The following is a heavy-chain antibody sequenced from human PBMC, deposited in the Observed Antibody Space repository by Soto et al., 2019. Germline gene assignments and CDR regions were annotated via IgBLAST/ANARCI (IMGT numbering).Heavy chain of an antibody. CDR3: ARGLGGGYDSSYYYYMDV. V-gene: IGHV1-8*02. CDR1: GYTFTSYG. J-gene: IGHJ6*03. D-gene: IGHD5-12*01. CDR2: MNPNSGNT. Sequence: ASVKVSCKASGYTFTSYGISWVRQAPGQGLEWMGWMNPNSGNTGYAQKFQGRVTMTRNTSISTAYMELSSLRSEDTAVYYCARGLGGGYDSSYYYYMDVWGKGTTVTVSS.